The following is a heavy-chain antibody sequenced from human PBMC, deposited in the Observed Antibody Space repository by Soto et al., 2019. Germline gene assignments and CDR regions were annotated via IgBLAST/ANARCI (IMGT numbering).Heavy chain of an antibody. Sequence: PGGSLRLSCAASGFTFSSYGMHWVRQAPGKGLEWVAVISYDGSNKYYADSVKGRFTISRDNSKNTLYLQMNSLRAEDTAVYYCAKDLRSRAPYYYYGMDVWGQGTTVTVSS. CDR1: GFTFSSYG. D-gene: IGHD1-26*01. J-gene: IGHJ6*02. V-gene: IGHV3-30*18. CDR3: AKDLRSRAPYYYYGMDV. CDR2: ISYDGSNK.